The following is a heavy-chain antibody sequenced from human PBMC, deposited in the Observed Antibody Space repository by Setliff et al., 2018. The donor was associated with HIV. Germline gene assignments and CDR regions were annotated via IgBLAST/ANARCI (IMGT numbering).Heavy chain of an antibody. CDR1: GYTFTSYY. J-gene: IGHJ4*02. Sequence: ASVKVSCKASGYTFTSYYMHWVRQAPGQGLEWMGIINPSGGSTSYAQKFQGRVTMTRDTSTGTVYMELSSLRSEDTAVYYCARDLRGSGWSYYFDYWGQGTLVTVSS. D-gene: IGHD6-19*01. CDR3: ARDLRGSGWSYYFDY. CDR2: INPSGGST. V-gene: IGHV1-46*01.